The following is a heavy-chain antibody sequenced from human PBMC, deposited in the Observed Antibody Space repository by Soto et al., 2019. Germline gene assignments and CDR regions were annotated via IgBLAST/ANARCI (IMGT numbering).Heavy chain of an antibody. CDR3: ASSLLTPFDY. J-gene: IGHJ4*02. CDR2: ITGSGRDT. CDR1: GFIFAAYG. V-gene: IGHV3-23*01. Sequence: GGSLRLSCAASGFIFAAYGMTWIRQAPGKGLEWVSTITGSGRDTYYADSVKGRFTISRDNSKNTLYLQMNSLRAEDTAVYYCASSLLTPFDYWGRGTLVTVSS.